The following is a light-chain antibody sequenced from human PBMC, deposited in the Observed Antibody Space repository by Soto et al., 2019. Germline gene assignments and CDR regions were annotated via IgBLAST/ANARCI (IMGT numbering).Light chain of an antibody. J-gene: IGLJ3*02. CDR2: EDN. CDR3: QSYDATNQV. V-gene: IGLV6-57*01. CDR1: SGSIASNY. Sequence: NFMLTQPHSVSESPGKTVIISCTRSSGSIASNYVQWYQQRPGSSPPTVIYEDNQRPSGVPDRFSGSIDSSSNSAPLTISGLETEDEADYYCQSYDATNQVFGGGIKLTVL.